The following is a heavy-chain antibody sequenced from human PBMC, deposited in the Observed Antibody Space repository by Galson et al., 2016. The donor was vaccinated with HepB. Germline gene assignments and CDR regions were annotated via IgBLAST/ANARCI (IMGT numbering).Heavy chain of an antibody. J-gene: IGHJ4*02. CDR3: ARRDDSLTGYSY. D-gene: IGHD3-9*01. V-gene: IGHV4-34*01. Sequence: ETLSLTCAVYGGSFSHYSWNWIRQSPGKGLEWIGEINHSGNTKYNSSLKNRVTISIDTSNNQFSLKVRSVTASDTAIYYCARRDDSLTGYSYWGQGTLVTVS. CDR2: INHSGNT. CDR1: GGSFSHYS.